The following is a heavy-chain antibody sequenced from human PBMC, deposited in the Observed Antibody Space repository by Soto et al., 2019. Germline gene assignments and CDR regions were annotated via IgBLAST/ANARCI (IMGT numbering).Heavy chain of an antibody. CDR3: ARQLQRGYCSSTSCYQDILVVVAAIKIDYYYGMDV. CDR2: INPNSGGT. V-gene: IGHV1-2*02. J-gene: IGHJ6*02. CDR1: GYTFTGYY. Sequence: ASVKVSCKASGYTFTGYYMHWVRQAPGQGLEWMGWINPNSGGTNYAQKFQGRVTMTRDTSISTAYMELSRLRSDDTAVYYCARQLQRGYCSSTSCYQDILVVVAAIKIDYYYGMDVWGQGTTVTVSS. D-gene: IGHD2-2*01.